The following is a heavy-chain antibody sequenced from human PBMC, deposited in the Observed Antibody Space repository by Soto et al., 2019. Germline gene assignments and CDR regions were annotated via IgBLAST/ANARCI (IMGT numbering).Heavy chain of an antibody. CDR3: ARRGYSYGPFEY. V-gene: IGHV1-69*02. Sequence: SVKVSCKASGGTFSSYTISWVRQAPGQGLEWMGRIIPILGIANYAQKLQGRVTITADKSTSTAYMELSSLRSEDTAVYYCARRGYSYGPFEYWGQGTLVTVSS. CDR1: GGTFSSYT. CDR2: IIPILGIA. D-gene: IGHD5-18*01. J-gene: IGHJ4*02.